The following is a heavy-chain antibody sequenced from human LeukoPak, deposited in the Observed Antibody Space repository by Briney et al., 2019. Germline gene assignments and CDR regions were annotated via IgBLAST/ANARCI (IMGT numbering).Heavy chain of an antibody. CDR2: ISSSGSTI. Sequence: PGGSLRLSCAASGFTFSSYSMNWVRQAPGKGLEWVSYISSSGSTIYYADSVKGRFTISRDNAKNSLYLQMNSLRAEDTAVYYCARDGPYDFWSGYQSYYFDYWGQGTLVTVSS. D-gene: IGHD3-3*01. CDR1: GFTFSSYS. V-gene: IGHV3-48*01. CDR3: ARDGPYDFWSGYQSYYFDY. J-gene: IGHJ4*02.